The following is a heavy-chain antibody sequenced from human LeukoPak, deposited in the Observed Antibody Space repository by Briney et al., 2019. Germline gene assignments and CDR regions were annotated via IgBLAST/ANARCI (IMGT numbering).Heavy chain of an antibody. CDR2: IWRDGSEK. CDR3: VRAARSGLQVRSPAYFDF. CDR1: EFAFSRHA. J-gene: IGHJ4*02. Sequence: GRSLRLFCVASEFAFSRHAMHWVRQAPGKGLEWVAVIWRDGSEKHYADSLKGRFTISRDNAQNSLYLQMSSLTAEDTGVYYCVRAARSGLQVRSPAYFDFWGQGTVVTVSS. V-gene: IGHV3-33*01. D-gene: IGHD2-21*02.